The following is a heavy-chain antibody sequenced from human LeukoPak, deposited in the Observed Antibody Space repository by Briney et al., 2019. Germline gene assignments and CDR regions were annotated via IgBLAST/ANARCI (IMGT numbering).Heavy chain of an antibody. CDR2: IYYSGST. V-gene: IGHV4-31*03. J-gene: IGHJ4*02. Sequence: SETLSLTCTVSGGSISSGGYSWSWIRQHPGKGLEWIGYIYYSGSTYYNPSLKSRVTISVDTSKNQFSLKLSSVTAADTAVYYCAASMALAGMFDYWGQGTLATVSS. D-gene: IGHD6-19*01. CDR3: AASMALAGMFDY. CDR1: GGSISSGGYS.